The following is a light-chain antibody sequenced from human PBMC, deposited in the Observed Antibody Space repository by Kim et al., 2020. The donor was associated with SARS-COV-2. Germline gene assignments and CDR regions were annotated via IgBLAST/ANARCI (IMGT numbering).Light chain of an antibody. CDR1: QSVGTN. CDR3: QQYSNWPRT. V-gene: IGKV3-15*01. J-gene: IGKJ1*01. Sequence: EIVMTQSPATLSVSPGEGATLSCRASQSVGTNLVWYQQKPGQAPRVIIYGASTRATGVPARFSGSGSGTEFTLTISSLQSEDFAVYHCQQYSNWPRTFGQGTKVDLK. CDR2: GAS.